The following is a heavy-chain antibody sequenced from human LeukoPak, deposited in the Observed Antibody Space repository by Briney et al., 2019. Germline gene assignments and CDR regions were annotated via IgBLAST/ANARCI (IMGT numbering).Heavy chain of an antibody. CDR3: ARDLGDSYSSSWYYYYYMDV. J-gene: IGHJ6*03. CDR2: IIPIFGTA. CDR1: GGTFSSYV. Sequence: GASVKVSCKASGGTFSSYVINWVRQAPGQGLEWMGGIIPIFGTANYAQKFQGRVTITADKSTSTAYMELSSLRSEDTAVYYCARDLGDSYSSSWYYYYYMDVWGKGTTVTVSS. V-gene: IGHV1-69*06. D-gene: IGHD6-13*01.